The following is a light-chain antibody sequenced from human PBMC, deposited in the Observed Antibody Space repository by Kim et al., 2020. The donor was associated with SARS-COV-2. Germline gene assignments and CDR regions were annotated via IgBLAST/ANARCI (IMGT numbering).Light chain of an antibody. CDR3: SSYTSSTTWV. Sequence: QSALTQAASVSGSPGQSLTISCTGTSSDVGGYNYVSWYQQHPGKAPKLVIYDVTYRPSGVSNRFSGSKSANTASLTISGLQAEDEAVYYCSSYTSSTTWVFGGGIQLTVL. CDR2: DVT. V-gene: IGLV2-14*03. CDR1: SSDVGGYNY. J-gene: IGLJ3*02.